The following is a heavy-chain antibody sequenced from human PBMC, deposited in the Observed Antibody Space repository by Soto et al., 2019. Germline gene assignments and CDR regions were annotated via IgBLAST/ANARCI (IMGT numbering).Heavy chain of an antibody. CDR2: ISYDGSNK. CDR1: GFTFSSYG. V-gene: IGHV3-30*18. J-gene: IGHJ4*02. Sequence: GGSLRLSCSASGFTFSSYGMHWVRQAPGKGLEWVAVISYDGSNKYYADSVKGRFTISRDNSKNTLYLQMNSMRAEDTAVYYCAKGVYSSGWTHYDYWGQGTLVTVSS. D-gene: IGHD6-19*01. CDR3: AKGVYSSGWTHYDY.